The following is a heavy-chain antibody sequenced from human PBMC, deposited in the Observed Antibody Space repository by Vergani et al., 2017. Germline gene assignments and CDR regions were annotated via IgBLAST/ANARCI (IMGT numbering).Heavy chain of an antibody. CDR2: IYHSGST. J-gene: IGHJ6*02. CDR3: ARFLTGTTIYYYYGMDV. V-gene: IGHV4-4*02. Sequence: QVQLQQWGAGLLKPSETLSLTCAVSGGSISSSNWWSWVRQPPGKGQEWIGEIYHSGSTNYNPSLKSRVTISVDKSKNQFSLKLSSVTAADTAVYYCARFLTGTTIYYYYGMDVWGQGTTVTVSS. D-gene: IGHD1-20*01. CDR1: GGSISSSNW.